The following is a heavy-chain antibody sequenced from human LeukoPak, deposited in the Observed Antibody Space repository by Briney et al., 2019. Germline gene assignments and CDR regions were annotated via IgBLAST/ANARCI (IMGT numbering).Heavy chain of an antibody. J-gene: IGHJ4*02. Sequence: KPGESLKISCKGSGYSFTSYWIGWVRQMPGKRLEWMGMIYVRDSDSKHSPSFEGQVTFSADKSSRTAYLEWSSLKASDTAMYYCARQGKYLTWGQGTLVIVSS. CDR1: GYSFTSYW. CDR2: IYVRDSDS. CDR3: ARQGKYLT. D-gene: IGHD2/OR15-2a*01. V-gene: IGHV5-51*01.